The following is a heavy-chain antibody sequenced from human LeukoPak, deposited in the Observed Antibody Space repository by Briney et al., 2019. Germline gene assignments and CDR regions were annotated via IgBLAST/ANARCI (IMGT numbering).Heavy chain of an antibody. CDR1: GFTVSSNY. D-gene: IGHD3-22*01. CDR3: ARKQGDYDSSGYYKTDY. J-gene: IGHJ4*02. Sequence: GGSLRLSCAASGFTVSSNYMSWVRQAPGKGLEWVSVIYSGGSTYYADSVKGRFTISRDNSKNTLYLQMNSLRAEDTAVYYCARKQGDYDSSGYYKTDYWGERRLVT. CDR2: IYSGGST. V-gene: IGHV3-53*01.